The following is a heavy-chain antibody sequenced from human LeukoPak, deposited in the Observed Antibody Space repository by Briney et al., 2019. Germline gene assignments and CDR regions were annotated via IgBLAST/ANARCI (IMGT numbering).Heavy chain of an antibody. D-gene: IGHD3-10*01. CDR2: MNPNNGNT. V-gene: IGHV1-8*01. CDR3: VRDGEGVAISVNYWFDP. CDR1: GFTFTSYD. Sequence: ASVKVSCKASGFTFTSYDINWVRQATGQGLEWMGWMNPNNGNTGYAQKFQGRVTMTRDASISTAYMELRSLRSEDTAVYYCVRDGEGVAISVNYWFDPWGQGTLVTVSS. J-gene: IGHJ5*02.